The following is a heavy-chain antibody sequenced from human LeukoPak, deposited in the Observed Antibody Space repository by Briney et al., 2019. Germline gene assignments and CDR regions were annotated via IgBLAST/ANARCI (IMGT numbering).Heavy chain of an antibody. CDR2: ISAYNGDT. CDR1: GYTFTSYG. V-gene: IGHV1-18*01. CDR3: AREGYCSSTSCYYYYMDV. D-gene: IGHD2-2*01. Sequence: ASVKVSCKASGYTFTSYGISGVRQAPGQGLEWMGWISAYNGDTNYAQKLQGRVTMTTDTSTSTAYMELRSLRSDDTAVYYCAREGYCSSTSCYYYYMDVWGKGTTVTVSS. J-gene: IGHJ6*03.